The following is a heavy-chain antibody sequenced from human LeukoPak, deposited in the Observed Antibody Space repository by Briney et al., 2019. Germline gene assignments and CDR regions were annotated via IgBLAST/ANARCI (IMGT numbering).Heavy chain of an antibody. CDR3: ASFAGGYYGSGSYYNSPNDY. CDR2: ISAYNGNT. D-gene: IGHD3-10*01. CDR1: GYTFTSYG. Sequence: ASVKVSCKASGYTFTSYGISWVRQAPGQGLEWMGWISAYNGNTIYAQKLQGRVTMTTDTSTSTAYMELRSLRSDDTAVYYCASFAGGYYGSGSYYNSPNDYWGQGTLVTVSS. V-gene: IGHV1-18*01. J-gene: IGHJ4*02.